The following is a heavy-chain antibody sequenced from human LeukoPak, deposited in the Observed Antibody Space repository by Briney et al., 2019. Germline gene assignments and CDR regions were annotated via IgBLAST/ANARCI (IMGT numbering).Heavy chain of an antibody. J-gene: IGHJ1*01. CDR1: GFTFSSYA. Sequence: PGGSLRLSCAASGFTFSSYAMSWVRQAPGKGLEWVSAISGSGGSTYYADSVKGRFTISRDNSKNTLYLQMNSLRAEDTAVYYFAKARGGGGWPSGYSQHGGKGTLATVPS. V-gene: IGHV3-23*01. D-gene: IGHD3-10*01. CDR3: AKARGGGGWPSGYSQH. CDR2: ISGSGGST.